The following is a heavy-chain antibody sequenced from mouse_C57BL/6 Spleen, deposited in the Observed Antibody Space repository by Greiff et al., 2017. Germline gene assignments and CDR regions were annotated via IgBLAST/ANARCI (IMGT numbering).Heavy chain of an antibody. D-gene: IGHD2-4*01. CDR2: INPGSGGT. CDR1: GYAFTNYL. CDR3: ARGIYYDYDEGFDY. V-gene: IGHV1-54*01. Sequence: QVQLKQSGAELVRPGTSVKVSCKASGYAFTNYLIEWVKQRPGQGLEWIGVINPGSGGTNYNEKFKGKATLTADKSSSTAYMQLSSLTSEDSAVYCCARGIYYDYDEGFDYWGQGTTLTVSS. J-gene: IGHJ2*01.